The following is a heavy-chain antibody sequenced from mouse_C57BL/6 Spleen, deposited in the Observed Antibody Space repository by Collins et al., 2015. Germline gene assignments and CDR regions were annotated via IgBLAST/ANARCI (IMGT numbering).Heavy chain of an antibody. CDR1: GYAFGSSW. CDR3: ARIYDGYPYAMDY. CDR2: IFPGDGNT. Sequence: QVQLQQSGPELVKPGASVKISCKASGYAFGSSWMNWVKQRPGKGLEWIGRIFPGDGNTNYIGNSKGKATLTADKSSSTAYMQLSSLTSEDSAVYFCARIYDGYPYAMDYWGQGTSVTVSS. V-gene: IGHV1-82*01. D-gene: IGHD2-3*01. J-gene: IGHJ4*01.